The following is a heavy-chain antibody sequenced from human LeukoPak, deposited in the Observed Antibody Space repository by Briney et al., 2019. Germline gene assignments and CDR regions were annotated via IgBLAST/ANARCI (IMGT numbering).Heavy chain of an antibody. D-gene: IGHD5-18*01. CDR3: ARDCSYGAFDY. CDR2: INWDGAGK. V-gene: IGHV3-20*04. CDR1: GFTFDDYG. J-gene: IGHJ4*02. Sequence: PAGTLTLSCAASGFTFDDYGMSWLRQAPGKGPEWFSGINWDGAGKGYAVYVKGRITISRDNAKNSLYLQKNSLRADDAALYYCARDCSYGAFDYWGKGALVTVSS.